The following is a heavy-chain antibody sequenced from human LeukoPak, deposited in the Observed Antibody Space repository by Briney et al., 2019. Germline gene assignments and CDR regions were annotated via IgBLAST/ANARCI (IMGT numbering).Heavy chain of an antibody. CDR2: ISAYNGNT. V-gene: IGHV1-18*01. J-gene: IGHJ4*02. CDR3: ARAGYDILTGYYPFDY. CDR1: GYTFTSYG. Sequence: AASVKVSCKASGYTFTSYGISWVRQAPGQGPEWMGWISAYNGNTNYAQKLQGRVTMTTDTSTSTAYMELRSLRSDDTAVYYCARAGYDILTGYYPFDYWGQGTLVTVSS. D-gene: IGHD3-9*01.